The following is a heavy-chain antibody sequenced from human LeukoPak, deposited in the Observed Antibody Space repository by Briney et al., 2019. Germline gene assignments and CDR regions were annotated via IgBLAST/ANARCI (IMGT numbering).Heavy chain of an antibody. CDR2: IIPILGIA. CDR1: GGTFSSYA. Sequence: ASVKVSCKASGGTFSSYAISWVRQAPGQGLEWMGRIIPILGIANYAQKFQGRVTITADKSTSTAYMELSSLRSEDTAVYYCAKNTAMVTSDYWGQGTLVTVSS. D-gene: IGHD5-18*01. J-gene: IGHJ4*02. CDR3: AKNTAMVTSDY. V-gene: IGHV1-69*04.